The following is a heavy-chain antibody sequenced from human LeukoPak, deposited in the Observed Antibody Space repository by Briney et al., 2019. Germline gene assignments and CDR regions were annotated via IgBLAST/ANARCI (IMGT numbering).Heavy chain of an antibody. CDR2: ISAYNGNT. Sequence: GASVKVSCKASGYTFTSYGISWVRQAPGQGLEWMGWISAYNGNTNYAQKLQGRVTMTTDTSTSTAYMELRSLRSDDTAVYYCARLPARRYYYYMDVWGKGTTVTVSS. D-gene: IGHD6-25*01. J-gene: IGHJ6*03. CDR1: GYTFTSYG. CDR3: ARLPARRYYYYMDV. V-gene: IGHV1-18*01.